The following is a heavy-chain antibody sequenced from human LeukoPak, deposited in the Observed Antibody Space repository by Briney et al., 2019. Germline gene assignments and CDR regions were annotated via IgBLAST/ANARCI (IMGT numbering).Heavy chain of an antibody. Sequence: GASVKVSCKASGGTLSSYAISWVRQAPGQGLEWMGRLIPIFSITNYAQKFQGRVTITADKSTSTAYMELSSLRYEDTAVYYCASCSTARVTCHYGMDVWGQGTTVTVSS. CDR1: GGTLSSYA. J-gene: IGHJ6*02. CDR3: ASCSTARVTCHYGMDV. D-gene: IGHD2-2*02. V-gene: IGHV1-69*04. CDR2: LIPIFSIT.